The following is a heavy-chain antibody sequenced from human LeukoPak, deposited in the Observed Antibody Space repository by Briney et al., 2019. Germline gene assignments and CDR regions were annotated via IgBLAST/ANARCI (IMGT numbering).Heavy chain of an antibody. Sequence: KPSETLSLTCAVYGGSFSGYYGSWIRQPPRKGLEWIGEINHSGSANYNPSLKSRVTISVDTSKNQFSLKLSSVTAADTAVYYCATPHMYSSSPRLDYWGQGTLVTVSS. CDR3: ATPHMYSSSPRLDY. CDR2: INHSGSA. J-gene: IGHJ4*02. V-gene: IGHV4-34*01. D-gene: IGHD6-6*01. CDR1: GGSFSGYY.